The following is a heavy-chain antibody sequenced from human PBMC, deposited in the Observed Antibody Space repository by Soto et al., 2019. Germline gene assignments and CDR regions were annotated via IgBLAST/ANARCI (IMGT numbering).Heavy chain of an antibody. CDR1: GYTLTELS. V-gene: IGHV1-24*01. CDR3: ATAPYSGYDRPSGNWFDP. D-gene: IGHD5-12*01. Sequence: GASVKVSCKVSGYTLTELSMHWVRQAPGKGLEWMGGFDPEDGETIYAQKFQGRVTMTEDTSTDTAYMELSSLRSEDTAVYYCATAPYSGYDRPSGNWFDPWGQGTLVTVYS. CDR2: FDPEDGET. J-gene: IGHJ5*02.